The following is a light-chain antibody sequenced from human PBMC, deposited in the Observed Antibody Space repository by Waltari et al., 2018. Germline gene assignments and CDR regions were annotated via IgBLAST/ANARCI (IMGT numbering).Light chain of an antibody. V-gene: IGKV1-39*01. Sequence: DIQLTHSPSTLSASVSDRVTITFPPSQSIRTYVNWYQQKPGKAPKLLIYSASTLQNGVPSRFTGSGSGTDFTLTIDSLQPEDFAAYFCQQSHSAPPTFGQGTRLVIK. J-gene: IGKJ5*01. CDR2: SAS. CDR3: QQSHSAPPT. CDR1: QSIRTY.